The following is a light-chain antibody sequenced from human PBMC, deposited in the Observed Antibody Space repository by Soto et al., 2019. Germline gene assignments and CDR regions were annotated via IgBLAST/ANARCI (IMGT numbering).Light chain of an antibody. Sequence: EIVMTQSPATLSVSPGERATLSCRASQSVSVNLAWYQQKPGQAPRLLSYGASTRATGIPARFSGSGSGTEFTLTISSLQSEDFAVYYCQQYHDWGEFGQGTKVEIK. V-gene: IGKV3-15*01. CDR2: GAS. J-gene: IGKJ1*01. CDR1: QSVSVN. CDR3: QQYHDWGE.